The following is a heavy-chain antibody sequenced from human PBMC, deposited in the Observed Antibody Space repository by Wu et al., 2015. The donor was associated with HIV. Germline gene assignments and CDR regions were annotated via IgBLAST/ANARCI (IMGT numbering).Heavy chain of an antibody. J-gene: IGHJ6*02. CDR2: INPGGGNS. Sequence: QVQLVQSGAEVKRPGASVKVSCKASGYTFTTYYVHWVRQAPGQGLEWMGLINPGGGNSNYAQKLLDRVKFTTDESKSTVYMELSSLRSEDTAVYYCARNTDSVATSLYSLGVWGQGTTVTVSS. CDR1: GYTFTTYY. V-gene: IGHV1-46*04. D-gene: IGHD5-12*01. CDR3: ARNTDSVATSLYSLGV.